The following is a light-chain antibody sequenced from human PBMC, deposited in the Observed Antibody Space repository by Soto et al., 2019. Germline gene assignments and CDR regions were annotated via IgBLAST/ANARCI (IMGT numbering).Light chain of an antibody. J-gene: IGKJ5*01. V-gene: IGKV3-15*01. CDR2: GAS. Sequence: EIGMTQSPATVSVSPGEIATISCRASHSIRSLLALYQQKPGQAPRLLIYGASIRATGIPARFSGSGSGTDFTLTISRLEPEDFAVYYCQEYDGAPPITFGLGTRLEIK. CDR3: QEYDGAPPIT. CDR1: HSIRSL.